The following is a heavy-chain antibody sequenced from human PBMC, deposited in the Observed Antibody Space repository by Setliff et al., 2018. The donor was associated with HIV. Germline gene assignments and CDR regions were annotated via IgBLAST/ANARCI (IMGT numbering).Heavy chain of an antibody. J-gene: IGHJ4*02. V-gene: IGHV1-8*02. CDR3: ARVPLSYNWNLHYFDY. D-gene: IGHD1-20*01. CDR2: MNPNSGNT. Sequence: ASVKVSCKASGYTLTSYDTNWVRQATGQRLEWMAWMNPNSGNTGYTQKFQGRVTMTRGTSISTAYMELSRLRSDDTAVYYCARVPLSYNWNLHYFDYWGQGTLVTVSS. CDR1: GYTLTSYD.